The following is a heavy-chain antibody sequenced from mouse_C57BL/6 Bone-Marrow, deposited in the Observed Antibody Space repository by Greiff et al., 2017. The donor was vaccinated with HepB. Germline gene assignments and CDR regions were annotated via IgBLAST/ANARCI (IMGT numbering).Heavy chain of an antibody. CDR2: TFYSGIT. V-gene: IGHV3-3*01. D-gene: IGHD1-1*01. Sequence: FPGNKLEYIGYTFYSGITYYNPSLESRTYITRDTSKNQFSLKLSSVTTEDTATYYCAREYYYGSRGYYAMDYWGQGTSVTVSS. J-gene: IGHJ4*01. CDR3: AREYYYGSRGYYAMDY.